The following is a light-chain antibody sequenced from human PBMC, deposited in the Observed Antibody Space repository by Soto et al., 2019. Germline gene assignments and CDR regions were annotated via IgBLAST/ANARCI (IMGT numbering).Light chain of an antibody. V-gene: IGKV1-5*01. CDR2: DAS. J-gene: IGKJ1*01. CDR3: HQYNTSPWT. Sequence: DVQMTQSPSTLSASVGDSVTITCRASQYVNRWLAWSQQKPGKAPKLLIYDASSLQSGVPSRFSGSGSGTVFTLTISSLQPDDFATYYCHQYNTSPWTFGPGTKVEIK. CDR1: QYVNRW.